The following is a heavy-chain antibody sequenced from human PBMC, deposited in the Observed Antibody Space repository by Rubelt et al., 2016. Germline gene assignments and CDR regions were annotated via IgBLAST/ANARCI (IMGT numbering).Heavy chain of an antibody. J-gene: IGHJ6*02. V-gene: IGHV3-21*01. CDR1: GFTFSSYA. D-gene: IGHD6-19*01. CDR3: ARFSDGYSSGWDYYYYYGMDV. CDR2: ISSSSSYI. Sequence: EVQLVESGGGVVQPGRSLRLSCAASGFTFSSYAMHWVRQAPGKGLEWVSSISSSSSYIYYADSVKGRFTISRDNAKNSLYLQMNSLRAEDTAVYYCARFSDGYSSGWDYYYYYGMDVWGQGTTVTVSS.